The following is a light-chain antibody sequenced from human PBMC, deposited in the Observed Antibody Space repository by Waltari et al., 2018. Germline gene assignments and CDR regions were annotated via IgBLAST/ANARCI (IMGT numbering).Light chain of an antibody. J-gene: IGKJ1*01. V-gene: IGKV3-20*01. CDR1: QSVSRA. CDR3: QHYVRLPVT. Sequence: EIVLTQSPGTLSLSPGERVTLSCRASQSVSRALAWYQQKPGQAPRLLIYGASSRATGIPDRFSGSGSGTDCSLTISRLEPEDFAVYYCQHYVRLPVTFGQGTKVEIK. CDR2: GAS.